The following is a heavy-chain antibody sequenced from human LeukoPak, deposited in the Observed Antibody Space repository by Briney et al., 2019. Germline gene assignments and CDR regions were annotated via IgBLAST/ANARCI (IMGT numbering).Heavy chain of an antibody. D-gene: IGHD4-17*01. CDR3: ARASTTVPNLLDN. V-gene: IGHV3-74*01. J-gene: IGHJ4*02. CDR1: VFTFSSYW. Sequence: GGSLRLSCAASVFTFSSYWMHWVRQAPGKGLVWVSRINTDGSSTSYADSVKGRFTISRDNAKHTLYLQMNSLRAEDTAVYFCARASTTVPNLLDNWGQGTLVTVSS. CDR2: INTDGSST.